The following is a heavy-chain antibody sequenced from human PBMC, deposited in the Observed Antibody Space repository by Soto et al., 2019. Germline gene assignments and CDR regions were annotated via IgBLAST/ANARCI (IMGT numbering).Heavy chain of an antibody. J-gene: IGHJ3*02. D-gene: IGHD3-3*01. CDR2: IYWDDDK. CDR3: AHLRFLERHGLFDI. V-gene: IGHV2-5*02. CDR1: GFSLSTSEVG. Sequence: SGPTLVKPTQTLTLTCTFSGFSLSTSEVGVGWIRQPPGKALEWLALIYWDDDKRYSPSLKSRLTITKDTSKNQVVLTMTNMDPVDTATYYCAHLRFLERHGLFDIWGQGTMVTVSS.